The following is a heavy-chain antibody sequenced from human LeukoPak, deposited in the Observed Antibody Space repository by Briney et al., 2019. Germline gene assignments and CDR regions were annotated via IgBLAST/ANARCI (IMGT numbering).Heavy chain of an antibody. V-gene: IGHV3-7*01. CDR1: GFTFSSYW. Sequence: GGSLRLSCAASGFTFSSYWMNWVRQAPGKGLEWVASIKQDGGERYYVDSVKDRFTISRVNAKNSLYLQMSSLRAEDTAVYYCAKDRGHYYGSGSSPPYFDYWGQGTLVTVSS. J-gene: IGHJ4*02. CDR2: IKQDGGER. CDR3: AKDRGHYYGSGSSPPYFDY. D-gene: IGHD3-10*01.